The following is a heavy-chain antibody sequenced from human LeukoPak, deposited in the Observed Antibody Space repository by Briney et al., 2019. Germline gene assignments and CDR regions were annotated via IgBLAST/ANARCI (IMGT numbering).Heavy chain of an antibody. V-gene: IGHV1-46*01. CDR3: ARDGAVSATSDWYFDL. CDR2: IKPTGGST. Sequence: ASVKVSCKASGYTFSNYYMHWVRQAPGQGLEWMGMIKPTGGSTSYAQRFQGRVTMTRDTSTSTVYIELSSLTSEDTAVYYCARDGAVSATSDWYFDLWGHGTLVTVSS. CDR1: GYTFSNYY. J-gene: IGHJ2*01.